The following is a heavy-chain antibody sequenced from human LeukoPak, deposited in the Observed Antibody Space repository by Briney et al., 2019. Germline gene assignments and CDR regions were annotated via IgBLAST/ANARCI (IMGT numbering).Heavy chain of an antibody. Sequence: ASVKVSCKASGYTFTSYAMHWVRQAPGQRLEWMGWINAGNGNTKYSQKFQGRVTITRDTSASTAYMELSSLRSEDTAVYYCARAPGYYDKTAYAFDIWGQGTMVTVSS. CDR2: INAGNGNT. CDR3: ARAPGYYDKTAYAFDI. V-gene: IGHV1-3*01. CDR1: GYTFTSYA. J-gene: IGHJ3*02. D-gene: IGHD3-22*01.